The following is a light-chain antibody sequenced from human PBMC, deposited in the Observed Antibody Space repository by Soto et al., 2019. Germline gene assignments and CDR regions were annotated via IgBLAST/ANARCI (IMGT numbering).Light chain of an antibody. CDR1: QTFGGG. CDR2: KAS. CDR3: QHYNSYSEA. Sequence: DIKWTQLPPTRLGPLGKEAPTTARAVQTFGGGLAGYQQKPGKAPKLLIYKASTLKSGVPSRFSGSGSGTEFTLTISSLQPDDFATYYCQHYNSYSEAFGQGTKVELK. J-gene: IGKJ1*01. V-gene: IGKV1-5*03.